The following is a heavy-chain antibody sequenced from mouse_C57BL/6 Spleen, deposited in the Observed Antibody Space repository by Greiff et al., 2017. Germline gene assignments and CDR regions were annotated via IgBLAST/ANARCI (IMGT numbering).Heavy chain of an antibody. CDR3: ARLGNYYAMDY. CDR2: ISYDGSN. CDR1: GYSITSGYY. V-gene: IGHV3-6*01. Sequence: EVQLVESGPGLVKPSQSLSLTCSVTGYSITSGYYWTWIRQFPGNKLEWMGYISYDGSNTYNPSLTNRISITRDTSKNQFFLKLNSVTTEDTATYYGARLGNYYAMDYWGQGTSVTVSS. J-gene: IGHJ4*01. D-gene: IGHD4-1*01.